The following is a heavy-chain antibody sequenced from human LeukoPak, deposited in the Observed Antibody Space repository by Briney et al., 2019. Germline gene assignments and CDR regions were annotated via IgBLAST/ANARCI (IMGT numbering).Heavy chain of an antibody. CDR1: GDSISGDY. CDR2: FHHTAGT. D-gene: IGHD3-22*01. CDR3: ARLLDYDSSGDPETFDI. J-gene: IGHJ3*02. Sequence: SETLSLTCTVSGDSISGDYWSWIRQSPGKGLEWIGYFHHTAGTRYNPSLQSRVTISIDTSRNNFSLKLNSLSAADAAVYFYARLLDYDSSGDPETFDIWGQRTVVTVSS. V-gene: IGHV4-59*08.